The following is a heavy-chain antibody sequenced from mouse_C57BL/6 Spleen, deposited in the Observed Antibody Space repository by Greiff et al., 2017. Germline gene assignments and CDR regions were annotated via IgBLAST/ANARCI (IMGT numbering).Heavy chain of an antibody. CDR2: IDPSDSYT. CDR3: ARERDSSGYFDY. D-gene: IGHD3-2*02. CDR1: GYTFTSYW. J-gene: IGHJ2*01. V-gene: IGHV1-59*01. Sequence: QVQLQQPGAELVRPGTSVKLSCKASGYTFTSYWMHWVKQRPGQCLEWIGVIDPSDSYTNYNQKFKGKATLTEDTSSSTAYMQLSSLTSEDSAVYYCARERDSSGYFDYWGQGTTLTVSS.